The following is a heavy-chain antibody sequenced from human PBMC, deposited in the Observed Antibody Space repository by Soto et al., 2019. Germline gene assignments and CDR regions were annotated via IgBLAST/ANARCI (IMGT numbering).Heavy chain of an antibody. Sequence: SETLSLTCTVSGGSISSSSYYWGWIRQPPGKGLEWIGSIYYSGSTYYNPSLKSRVTISVDTSKNQFSLKLSSVTAADTAVYYCARQEGVSSSWRSYYYYGMDVWGQGTTVT. J-gene: IGHJ6*02. CDR1: GGSISSSSYY. CDR2: IYYSGST. V-gene: IGHV4-39*01. D-gene: IGHD6-13*01. CDR3: ARQEGVSSSWRSYYYYGMDV.